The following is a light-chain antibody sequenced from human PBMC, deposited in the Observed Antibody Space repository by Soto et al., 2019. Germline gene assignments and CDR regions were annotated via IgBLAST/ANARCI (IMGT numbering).Light chain of an antibody. V-gene: IGKV1-5*03. J-gene: IGKJ1*01. CDR1: QSISSY. Sequence: DIQMTQSPSSLSASVGDRVTITCRASQSISSYLNWYQQKPGKAPKVLIYKTSSLESGVPSRFSGSGSGTEFTLTISSLQPDDFATYYCQQYSSYSRTFGQGTKVDIK. CDR3: QQYSSYSRT. CDR2: KTS.